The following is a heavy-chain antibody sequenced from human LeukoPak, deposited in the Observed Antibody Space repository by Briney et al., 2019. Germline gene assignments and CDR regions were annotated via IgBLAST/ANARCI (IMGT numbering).Heavy chain of an antibody. CDR2: INPNSGGT. V-gene: IGHV1-2*02. Sequence: ASVKVSCKAAGYTFIGYSIHWVRQTPGQGLEWMGWINPNSGGTNYAQKFQGKVSVTRDTSISTVYMEVSRLRSDDTAVYYCVHMGASAFDIWGQGTMVTVSS. CDR3: VHMGASAFDI. CDR1: GYTFIGYS. J-gene: IGHJ3*02. D-gene: IGHD1-26*01.